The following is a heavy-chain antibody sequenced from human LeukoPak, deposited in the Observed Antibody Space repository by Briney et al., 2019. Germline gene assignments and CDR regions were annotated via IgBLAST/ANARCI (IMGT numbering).Heavy chain of an antibody. V-gene: IGHV6-1*01. J-gene: IGHJ4*02. D-gene: IGHD6-19*01. Sequence: SQTLSLTCAISGDSVSSNSAAWNWIRQSPSRGLEWLGRTYYRSKWYNDYAVSVKSRIIINPDTSKNQIPLQLNSVTPEDTAVYYCARGVAVVGYYFDYWGQGTLVTVSS. CDR3: ARGVAVVGYYFDY. CDR2: TYYRSKWYN. CDR1: GDSVSSNSAA.